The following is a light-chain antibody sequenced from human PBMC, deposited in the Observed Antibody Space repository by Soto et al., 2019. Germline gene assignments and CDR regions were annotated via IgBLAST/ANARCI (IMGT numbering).Light chain of an antibody. V-gene: IGLV2-14*03. CDR2: DVN. Sequence: QSALTQPASVSGSPGQSITISCTGTSSDIGAYNFVSWYQQHPGKAPKLMLYDVNIRPSGVFNRFSGSKSGNTASLTISGLQAEDEADYYCNSWTTSTTMIFGGGT. CDR1: SSDIGAYNF. CDR3: NSWTTSTTMI. J-gene: IGLJ2*01.